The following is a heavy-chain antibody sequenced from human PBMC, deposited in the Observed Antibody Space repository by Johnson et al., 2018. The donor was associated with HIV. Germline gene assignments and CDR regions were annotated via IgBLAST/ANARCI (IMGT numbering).Heavy chain of an antibody. D-gene: IGHD3-22*01. CDR3: TIPYYYDSGGYQ. J-gene: IGHJ3*01. Sequence: MDWVRQTPGKGLAWVSAVSAGGDNTYYADSVEGRFTISRDNSKNTLYLQMDSLRAEDMAVYYCTIPYYYDSGGYQWGQGTMVTVSS. V-gene: IGHV3-23*01. CDR2: VSAGGDNT.